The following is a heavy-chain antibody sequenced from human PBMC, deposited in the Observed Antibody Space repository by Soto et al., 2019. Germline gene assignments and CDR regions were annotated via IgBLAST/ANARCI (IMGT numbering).Heavy chain of an antibody. Sequence: EGQVVESGGSLIEVGGSLQLSCAASGFSFDAYAIHWVRQVPGQGLEWVSGVSGNGASLGYADSVKGRSTISRDSARNSVYLQMTSLRPEDTALYYCAKDMGHYGGNSLDSWGQGALVTVSS. CDR1: GFSFDAYA. J-gene: IGHJ4*02. D-gene: IGHD4-17*01. CDR2: VSGNGASL. CDR3: AKDMGHYGGNSLDS. V-gene: IGHV3-9*01.